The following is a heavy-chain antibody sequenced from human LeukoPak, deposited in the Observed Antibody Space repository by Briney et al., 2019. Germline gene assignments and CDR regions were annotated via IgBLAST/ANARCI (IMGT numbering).Heavy chain of an antibody. D-gene: IGHD1-26*01. J-gene: IGHJ4*02. CDR2: ISGSGGST. CDR1: GFTFSSYA. CDR3: AKGLVEWELSTGIDY. V-gene: IGHV3-23*01. Sequence: PGGSLRLSCAASGFTFSSYAMSRVRQAPGKGLEWVSAISGSGGSTYYADSVKGRFTISRDNSKNTLYLQMNSLRAEDTAVYYCAKGLVEWELSTGIDYWGQGTLVTVSS.